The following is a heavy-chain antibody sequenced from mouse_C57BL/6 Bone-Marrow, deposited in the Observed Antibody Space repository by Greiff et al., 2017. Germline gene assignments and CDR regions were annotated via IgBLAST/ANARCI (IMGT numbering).Heavy chain of an antibody. V-gene: IGHV1-59*01. CDR2: IDPSDSYT. CDR1: GYTFTSYW. Sequence: QVQLQQPGAELVRPGTSVKLSCKASGYTFTSYWLHWVKQRPGQGLEWIGVIDPSDSYTNYNQKFKGKATLTVDTSSSTAYMQLRRLTSDDSAVYYCARAGVYYGSSLAWFAYWGQGTLVTVSA. CDR3: ARAGVYYGSSLAWFAY. D-gene: IGHD1-1*01. J-gene: IGHJ3*01.